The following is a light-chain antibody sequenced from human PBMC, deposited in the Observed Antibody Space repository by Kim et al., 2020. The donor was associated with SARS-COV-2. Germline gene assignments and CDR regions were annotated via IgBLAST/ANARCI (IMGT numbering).Light chain of an antibody. CDR3: QNYNSAPRT. V-gene: IGKV1-27*01. J-gene: IGKJ1*01. CDR1: RGISNY. Sequence: AGVGDRVTITCRASRGISNYLAWYQQKPGKIPTLLVYAASALQSGVPSRFSGSGSGTDFTLTINSLQPDDVATYYCQNYNSAPRTFGRGTKVDIK. CDR2: AAS.